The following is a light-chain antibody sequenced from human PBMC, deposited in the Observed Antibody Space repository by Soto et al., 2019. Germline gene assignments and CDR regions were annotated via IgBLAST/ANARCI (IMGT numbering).Light chain of an antibody. V-gene: IGKV1-39*01. Sequence: DIEMTQSPSCLSASVGDRFTITCRSSQSISTYLNWYQHKPGTAPRVLIHSASTLQSGVPSRFSGSGSGTDFTLTISSLQPDDFATYYCQQSYSTPPITFGQGTRLEIK. J-gene: IGKJ5*01. CDR2: SAS. CDR3: QQSYSTPPIT. CDR1: QSISTY.